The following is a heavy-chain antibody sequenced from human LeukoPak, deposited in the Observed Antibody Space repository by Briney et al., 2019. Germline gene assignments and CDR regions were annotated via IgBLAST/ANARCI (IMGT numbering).Heavy chain of an antibody. CDR1: GFTFSSYW. D-gene: IGHD3-10*01. CDR2: IKQDGSEK. J-gene: IGHJ6*03. CDR3: ARDRDYYYYMDV. Sequence: GGSLRLSCAASGFTFSSYWMSWVRQAPGKGQEWVANIKQDGSEKYYMDSVKGRFTISRDNAKNSLYLQMNSLRAEDTAVYYCARDRDYYYYMDVWGKGTTVTVSS. V-gene: IGHV3-7*01.